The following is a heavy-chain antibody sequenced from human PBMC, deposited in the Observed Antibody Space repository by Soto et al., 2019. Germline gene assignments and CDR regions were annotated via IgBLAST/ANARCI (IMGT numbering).Heavy chain of an antibody. Sequence: PVGPQSQSWAAADCIFRDYAMSWVRQAPGKGLEWVSTISREGAYTHYSDSVEGRFTISRDNSKNTLYLQMTSLGGEDTALYYCAQDPSTGYGDHWGQGTMVTGS. D-gene: IGHD3-9*01. CDR2: ISREGAYT. J-gene: IGHJ4*02. V-gene: IGHV3-23*01. CDR3: AQDPSTGYGDH. CDR1: DCIFRDYA.